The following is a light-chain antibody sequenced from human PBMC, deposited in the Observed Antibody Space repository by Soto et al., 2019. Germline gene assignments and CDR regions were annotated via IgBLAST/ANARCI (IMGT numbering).Light chain of an antibody. J-gene: IGKJ2*01. Sequence: EIVLTQSPGTLSLSPGERATLSCRASQSVSSSYLAWYQQKPGQAPRLLIDVASSMATGIPDRFSVSGSGTDFTLTISRLEPEDFSVYYCQQYGSSPPYTFGQGTKLEIK. CDR1: QSVSSSY. V-gene: IGKV3-20*01. CDR2: VAS. CDR3: QQYGSSPPYT.